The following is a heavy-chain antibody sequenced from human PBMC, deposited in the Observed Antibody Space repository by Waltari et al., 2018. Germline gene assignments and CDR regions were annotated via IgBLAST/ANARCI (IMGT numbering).Heavy chain of an antibody. Sequence: QVQLVESGGGVVQPGRSLKLSCAASGFTFSNYAMHWVRQAPGKGLELVAVISHDGSNKNYVDSVKGRFTVSRDNSKNTLYLQINSLRAEDTAVYYCAKSFSVVVVPYFDYWGQGTLVTVSS. V-gene: IGHV3-30*18. CDR1: GFTFSNYA. J-gene: IGHJ4*02. CDR2: ISHDGSNK. D-gene: IGHD3-22*01. CDR3: AKSFSVVVVPYFDY.